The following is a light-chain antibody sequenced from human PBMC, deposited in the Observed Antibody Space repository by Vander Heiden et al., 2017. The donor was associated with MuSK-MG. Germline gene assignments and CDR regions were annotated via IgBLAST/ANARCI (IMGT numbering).Light chain of an antibody. CDR2: AAS. CDR3: QQSVSTPIT. V-gene: IGKV1-39*01. CDR1: QSTSNF. J-gene: IGKJ4*01. Sequence: DIQMTQSPSSLSASIGDRVTITCRASQSTSNFLNWYQQKPGKAPKLLIYAASSLESGLPSRFSGSGSGTDFTLTITRLQPEDFATYYCQQSVSTPITFGGGTKVEIK.